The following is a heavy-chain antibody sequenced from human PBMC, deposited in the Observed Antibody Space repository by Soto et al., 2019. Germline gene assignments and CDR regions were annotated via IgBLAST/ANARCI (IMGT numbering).Heavy chain of an antibody. J-gene: IGHJ5*02. CDR1: GGSISSGGYY. CDR3: ARVDSSSSGWFDP. V-gene: IGHV4-31*03. CDR2: IYYSGST. Sequence: QVQLQESGPGLVKPSQTLSLTCTVSGGSISSGGYYWSWIRQHPGKGLEWIGYIYYSGSTYYNPSHRRRDTISVDTSKNQFSLKLSSVTAADTAVYYCARVDSSSSGWFDPWGQGTLVTVSS. D-gene: IGHD6-6*01.